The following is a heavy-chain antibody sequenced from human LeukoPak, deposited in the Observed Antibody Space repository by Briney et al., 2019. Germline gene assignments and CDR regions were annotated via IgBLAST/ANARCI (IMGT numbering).Heavy chain of an antibody. Sequence: SETLSLTCTVSGVSISSYYWSWIRQPPGKGLEWIGYIYYSGSTNYNPSLKSRVTISVDTSKNQFSLKLSSVTAADTAVYYCARVYYYDSSGYYGDWYFDLWGRGTLVTVSS. J-gene: IGHJ2*01. CDR3: ARVYYYDSSGYYGDWYFDL. CDR1: GVSISSYY. D-gene: IGHD3-22*01. CDR2: IYYSGST. V-gene: IGHV4-59*01.